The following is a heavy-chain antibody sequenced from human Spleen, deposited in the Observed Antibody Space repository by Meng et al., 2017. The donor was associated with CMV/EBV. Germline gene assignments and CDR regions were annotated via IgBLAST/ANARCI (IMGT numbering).Heavy chain of an antibody. Sequence: GESLKISCAASGFTFSSFGMHWVRQAPGKGLEWVAFIRYDGSNKYYADSVKGRFTISRDNSKNALHLQMNSLGAEDTAVYYCANLSPWFGEISNFDYWGQGTLVTVSS. CDR3: ANLSPWFGEISNFDY. J-gene: IGHJ4*02. CDR1: GFTFSSFG. V-gene: IGHV3-30*02. CDR2: IRYDGSNK. D-gene: IGHD3-10*01.